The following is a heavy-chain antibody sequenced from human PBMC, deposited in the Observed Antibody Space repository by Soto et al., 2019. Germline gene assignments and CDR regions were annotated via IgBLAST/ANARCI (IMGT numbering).Heavy chain of an antibody. CDR2: ISGSGGST. J-gene: IGHJ4*02. D-gene: IGHD3-22*01. CDR3: AKVGYYDSSGWGAFDY. CDR1: GFTFSSYA. Sequence: PGGSLRLSCAASGFTFSSYAMSWVRQAPGKGLEWVSAISGSGGSTYYADSVKGRFTISRDNSKNTLYLQMNSLRAEDTAVYYCAKVGYYDSSGWGAFDYWGQGTLVTVS. V-gene: IGHV3-23*01.